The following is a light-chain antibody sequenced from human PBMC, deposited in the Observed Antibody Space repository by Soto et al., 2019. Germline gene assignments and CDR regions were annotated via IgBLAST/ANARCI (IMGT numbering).Light chain of an antibody. Sequence: DIVMTQSPLSLPVTPGEPASISCRSSQSLLHSNGYNYLDWYLQKPGQSPQLLIYLGSNRASGVPDRFSGSGSGTYFTLKISRVEAEDVGFYYCMQALQTPRTFGQGTKVEIK. J-gene: IGKJ1*01. V-gene: IGKV2-28*01. CDR3: MQALQTPRT. CDR2: LGS. CDR1: QSLLHSNGYNY.